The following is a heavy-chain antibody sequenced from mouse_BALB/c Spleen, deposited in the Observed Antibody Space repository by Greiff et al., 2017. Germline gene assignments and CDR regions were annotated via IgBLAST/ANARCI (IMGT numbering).Heavy chain of an antibody. CDR3: AIAHYYGSPFDY. D-gene: IGHD1-1*01. Sequence: EVQRVESGGGLVKPGGSLKLSCAASGFTFSDYYMYWVRQTPEKRLEWVATISDGGSYTYYPDSVKGRFTISRDNAKNNLYLQMSSLKSEDTAMYYCAIAHYYGSPFDYWGQGTTLTVSS. CDR2: ISDGGSYT. V-gene: IGHV5-4*02. CDR1: GFTFSDYY. J-gene: IGHJ2*01.